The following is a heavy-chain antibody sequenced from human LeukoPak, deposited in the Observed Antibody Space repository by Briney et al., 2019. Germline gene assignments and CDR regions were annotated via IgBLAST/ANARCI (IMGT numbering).Heavy chain of an antibody. CDR1: GFTVSSNY. D-gene: IGHD6-19*01. CDR3: GLVPYYGMDV. J-gene: IGHJ6*02. V-gene: IGHV3-53*01. Sequence: GGSLRLSCAASGFTVSSNYMSWVRQAPGKGLEWVSVIYSGGSTYYADSVKGRFTISRDNSKNTLCLQMNILRAEDTAVYYCGLVPYYGMDVWGQGTTVTVSS. CDR2: IYSGGST.